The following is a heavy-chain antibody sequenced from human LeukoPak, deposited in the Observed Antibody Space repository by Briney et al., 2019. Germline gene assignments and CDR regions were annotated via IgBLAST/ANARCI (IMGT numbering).Heavy chain of an antibody. D-gene: IGHD3-22*01. V-gene: IGHV3-30*02. CDR1: GFTFSSYG. CDR3: AKWGMLGYYDSSGYYYGDY. Sequence: PAGPLRLSCAASGFTFSSYGMHWVRQAPGKWLEWVACIRYDGSNKYYTDSVKGRLTISRDNYKNTLYLQMNSLRAEDTAVYYCAKWGMLGYYDSSGYYYGDYWGQGTLVTVSS. J-gene: IGHJ4*02. CDR2: IRYDGSNK.